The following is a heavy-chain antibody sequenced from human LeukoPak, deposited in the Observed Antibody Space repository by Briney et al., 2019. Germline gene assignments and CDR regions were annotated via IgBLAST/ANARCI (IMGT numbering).Heavy chain of an antibody. CDR1: GFTFSSYG. CDR2: ISGSGGNI. D-gene: IGHD3-22*01. J-gene: IGHJ3*02. CDR3: AKEFDVYYDSSGYPENAFDI. V-gene: IGHV3-23*01. Sequence: GGSLRLSCAASGFTFSSYGMSWVRQAPGKGLEWVSAISGSGGNIYYADSVKGRFTISRDNSKNTLYLQMNSLRAEDTAVYYCAKEFDVYYDSSGYPENAFDIWGQGTMVTVSS.